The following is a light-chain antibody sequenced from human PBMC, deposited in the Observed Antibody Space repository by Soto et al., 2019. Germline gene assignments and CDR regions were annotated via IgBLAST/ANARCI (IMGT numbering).Light chain of an antibody. CDR3: SSYTTSSNYV. V-gene: IGLV2-14*01. CDR2: EVS. CDR1: SSDVGSYNF. J-gene: IGLJ1*01. Sequence: QSVLTQPASVSGSPGQSITISCTGTSSDVGSYNFVSWHQQLPGKAPKLMIYEVSNRPSGVSNRFSGSKSGNTASLTISGLQAEDEADYYCSSYTTSSNYVFGSGTKVTVL.